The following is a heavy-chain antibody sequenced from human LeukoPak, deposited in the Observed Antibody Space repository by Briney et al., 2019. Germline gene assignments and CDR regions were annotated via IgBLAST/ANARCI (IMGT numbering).Heavy chain of an antibody. Sequence: ASVKVSCKASGYTFTSYYMHWVRQAPGQGLEWMGIINPSGGSTSYAQKFQGRVTMTRDTSTSTAYMELRSLRSDDTAVYYCARDLPMVRGVGDYWGQGTLVTVSS. J-gene: IGHJ4*02. CDR2: INPSGGST. CDR3: ARDLPMVRGVGDY. CDR1: GYTFTSYY. D-gene: IGHD3-10*01. V-gene: IGHV1-46*01.